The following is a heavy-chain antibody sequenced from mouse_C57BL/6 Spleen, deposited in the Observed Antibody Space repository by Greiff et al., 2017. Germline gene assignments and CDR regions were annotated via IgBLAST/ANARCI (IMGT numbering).Heavy chain of an antibody. CDR1: GFTFSSYA. D-gene: IGHD4-1*01. CDR3: ARDSVGHFDY. Sequence: EVQVVESGGGLVKPGGSLKLSCAASGFTFSSYAMSWVRQTPDKRMEWVATISDGGSYTYYPDNVKGRFTIARDNAKNNLYRQMSHLKSEDTAMYYCARDSVGHFDYWGPGPTLTVST. J-gene: IGHJ2*01. CDR2: ISDGGSYT. V-gene: IGHV5-4*01.